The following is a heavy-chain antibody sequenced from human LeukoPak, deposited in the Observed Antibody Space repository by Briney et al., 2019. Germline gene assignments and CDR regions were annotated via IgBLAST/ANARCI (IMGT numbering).Heavy chain of an antibody. D-gene: IGHD3-10*01. J-gene: IGHJ4*02. V-gene: IGHV4-4*07. CDR3: ARENPNVRFGELLFSFDY. CDR2: IYTSGST. Sequence: KPSETLSLTCTVSGGSISSYYWSWIRQPAGKGLEWIGRIYTSGSTNYNPSLKSRVTISVDTSKNQFSLKLSSVTAADTAVYYCARENPNVRFGELLFSFDYWGQGTLVTVSS. CDR1: GGSISSYY.